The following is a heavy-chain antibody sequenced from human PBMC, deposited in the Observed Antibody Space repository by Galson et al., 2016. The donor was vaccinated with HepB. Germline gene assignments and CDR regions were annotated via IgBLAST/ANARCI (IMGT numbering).Heavy chain of an antibody. CDR3: ARGSDVGSF. J-gene: IGHJ4*02. D-gene: IGHD1-26*01. V-gene: IGHV3-66*01. Sequence: SLRLSCAASTFSVSDDYMNWVRQAPGKGLEWVSLIDRDGDTYYADSVRDRFIISRDNSKNTLYLQMNSLRAVDTAVYSCARGSDVGSFWGQGPLVTVSS. CDR1: TFSVSDDY. CDR2: IDRDGDT.